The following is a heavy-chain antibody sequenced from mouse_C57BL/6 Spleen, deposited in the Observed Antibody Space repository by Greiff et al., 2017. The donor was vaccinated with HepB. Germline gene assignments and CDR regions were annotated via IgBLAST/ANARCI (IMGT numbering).Heavy chain of an antibody. D-gene: IGHD1-1*01. CDR2: IYPRSGNT. J-gene: IGHJ1*03. Sequence: QVQLKESGAELARPGASVKLSCKASGYTFTSYGISWVKQRTGQGLEWIGEIYPRSGNTYYNEKFKGKATLTADKSSSTAYMELRSLTSEDSAVYFCARGAITTVVAKDWYFDVWGTGTTVTVSS. CDR1: GYTFTSYG. V-gene: IGHV1-81*01. CDR3: ARGAITTVVAKDWYFDV.